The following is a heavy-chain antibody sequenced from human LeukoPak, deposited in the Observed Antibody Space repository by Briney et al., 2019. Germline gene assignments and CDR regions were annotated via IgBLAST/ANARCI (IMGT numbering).Heavy chain of an antibody. Sequence: GGSLRLSCAASGFTFSSYWMSWIRQAPGKGLEWVANIKQDGSEKYYVDSVKGRFTISRDNAKNSLYLQMNSLRAEDTAVYYCARDTGGGYSCYDCWGQGTLVTVSS. CDR2: IKQDGSEK. V-gene: IGHV3-7*01. D-gene: IGHD5-18*01. J-gene: IGHJ4*02. CDR3: ARDTGGGYSCYDC. CDR1: GFTFSSYW.